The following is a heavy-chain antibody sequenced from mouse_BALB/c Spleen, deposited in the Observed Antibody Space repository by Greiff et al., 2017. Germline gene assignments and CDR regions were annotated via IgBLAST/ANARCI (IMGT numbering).Heavy chain of an antibody. CDR1: GFNIKDTY. J-gene: IGHJ3*01. V-gene: IGHV14-3*02. D-gene: IGHD2-1*01. Sequence: VQLQQSGAELVKPGASVKLSCTASGFNIKDTYMHWVKQRPEQGLEWIGRIDPANGNTKYDPKFQGKATITADTSSNTAYLQLSSLTSEATAVYYCAFYYGNSVGFAYWGQGTLVTVSA. CDR3: AFYYGNSVGFAY. CDR2: IDPANGNT.